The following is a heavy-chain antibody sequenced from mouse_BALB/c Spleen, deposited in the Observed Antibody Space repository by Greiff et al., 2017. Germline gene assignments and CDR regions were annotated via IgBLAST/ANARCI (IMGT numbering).Heavy chain of an antibody. D-gene: IGHD1-1*01. CDR3: TRLVRFYAMDY. J-gene: IGHJ4*01. V-gene: IGHV6-6*02. Sequence: EVKLQESGGGLVQPGGSMKLSCVASGFTFSNYWMNWVRQSPEKGLEWVAEIRLKSNNYATHYAESVKGRFTISRDDSKSSVYLQMNNLRAEDTGIYYCTRLVRFYAMDYWGQGTSVTVSS. CDR2: IRLKSNNYAT. CDR1: GFTFSNYW.